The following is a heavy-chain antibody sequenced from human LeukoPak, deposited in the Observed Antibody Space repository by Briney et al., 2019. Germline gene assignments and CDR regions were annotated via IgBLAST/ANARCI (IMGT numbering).Heavy chain of an antibody. CDR1: GYSISSGYY. V-gene: IGHV4-38-2*01. J-gene: IGHJ4*02. CDR2: IYHSGRS. D-gene: IGHD3-10*01. Sequence: PSETLSLTCGISGYSISSGYYWGWIRQPPGKELDWIGSIYHSGRSYYNPSLKRRVTITVATSKNQPSLKLCSVPAADTAVYYCASAYGSGSYYHGFLYWGQGTLVTVSS. CDR3: ASAYGSGSYYHGFLY.